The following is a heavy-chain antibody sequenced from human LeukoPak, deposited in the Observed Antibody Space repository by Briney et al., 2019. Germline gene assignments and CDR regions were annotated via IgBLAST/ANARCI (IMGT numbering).Heavy chain of an antibody. Sequence: PSETLSLTCTVSGGSISSGGYYWSWNRQHPGKGLEWIGYIYYSGSTYYNPSLKSRVTISVDTSKNQFSLKLSSVTAADTAVYYCARVIHSGYGDYDYFDYWGQGTLVTVSS. V-gene: IGHV4-31*03. D-gene: IGHD4-17*01. J-gene: IGHJ4*02. CDR3: ARVIHSGYGDYDYFDY. CDR1: GGSISSGGYY. CDR2: IYYSGST.